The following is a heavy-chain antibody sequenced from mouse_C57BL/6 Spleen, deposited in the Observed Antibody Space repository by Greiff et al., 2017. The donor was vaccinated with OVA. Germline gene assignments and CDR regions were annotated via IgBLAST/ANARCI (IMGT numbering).Heavy chain of an antibody. CDR2: IDPETGGT. D-gene: IGHD2-4*01. Sequence: VQLQESGAELVRPGASVTLSCKASGYTFTDYEMHWVKQTPVHGLEWIGAIDPETGGTAYNQKFKGKAILTADKSSSTAYMELRGLTSEDSAVYYCHYDARSWGQGTTLTVSS. J-gene: IGHJ2*01. CDR1: GYTFTDYE. V-gene: IGHV1-15*01. CDR3: HYDARS.